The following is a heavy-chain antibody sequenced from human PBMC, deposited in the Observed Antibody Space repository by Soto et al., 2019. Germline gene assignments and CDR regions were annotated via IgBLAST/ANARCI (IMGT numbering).Heavy chain of an antibody. CDR2: IIPIFGTA. CDR3: ARGATYGGYSIRSLDY. J-gene: IGHJ4*02. D-gene: IGHD5-12*01. V-gene: IGHV1-69*01. Sequence: VQLVQSGAEVKKPGSSVKVSCKASGGTFSSYAISWVRQAPGQGLEWMGGIIPIFGTANYAQKFQGRVTITADESTSAAYMELSSLRSEDTAVYYCARGATYGGYSIRSLDYWGQGTLVTVSS. CDR1: GGTFSSYA.